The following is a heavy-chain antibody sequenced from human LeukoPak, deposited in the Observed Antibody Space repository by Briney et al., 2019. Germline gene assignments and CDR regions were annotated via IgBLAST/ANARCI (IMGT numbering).Heavy chain of an antibody. CDR3: ARVRGDFETD. Sequence: SETLSLTCSVSGGSIRSYYWTWIRQPPGKGLEWIGYRYYSGCPTYNPSLKSRVTISVDTSKRQFSLKLISVTAADTGIYYCARVRGDFETDWGQGTLVTVSS. D-gene: IGHD3-16*01. J-gene: IGHJ1*01. CDR1: GGSIRSYY. V-gene: IGHV4-59*01. CDR2: RYYSGCP.